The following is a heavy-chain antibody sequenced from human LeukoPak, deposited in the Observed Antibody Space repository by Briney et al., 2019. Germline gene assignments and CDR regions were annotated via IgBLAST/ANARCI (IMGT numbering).Heavy chain of an antibody. V-gene: IGHV3-30*02. D-gene: IGHD3-10*01. J-gene: IGHJ4*02. CDR2: IRYDGSNK. Sequence: PGRSLRLSCAASRFTFSNYVMHWVRQAPGKGLEWVAFIRYDGSNKYYADSVKGRFTISRDNSKNTLYLQMNSLRPEDTAVYYYAKDSKRWKTYYYEAGSYYFDYWGQGTRVTVSS. CDR1: RFTFSNYV. CDR3: AKDSKRWKTYYYEAGSYYFDY.